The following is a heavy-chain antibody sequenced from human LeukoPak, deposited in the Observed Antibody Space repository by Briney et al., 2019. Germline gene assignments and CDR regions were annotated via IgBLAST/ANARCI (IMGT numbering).Heavy chain of an antibody. Sequence: GGSLRLSCAASGFTFDDYGMSWVRQAPGKGLEWVSGINWNGGSTGYADSVKGRLTISRDNAKTSLYLQMNSLRAEDTALYYCARGFDFWSGYYSYMDVWGKGTTVTVSS. CDR3: ARGFDFWSGYYSYMDV. D-gene: IGHD3-3*01. J-gene: IGHJ6*03. CDR2: INWNGGST. V-gene: IGHV3-20*04. CDR1: GFTFDDYG.